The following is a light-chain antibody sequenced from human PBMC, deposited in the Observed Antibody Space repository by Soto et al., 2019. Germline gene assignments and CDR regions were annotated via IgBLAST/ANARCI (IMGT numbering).Light chain of an antibody. J-gene: IGLJ2*01. Sequence: QSALTQPASVSGSPGQSITISCTGTSSDVGGYNYVSWYQQHPGKAPKLMIYDVSYRPSGVSNRFSGSKSGDTASLTISGLQAEDEADYYCSSYSNSTTRVFGGGTKLTVL. V-gene: IGLV2-14*03. CDR2: DVS. CDR1: SSDVGGYNY. CDR3: SSYSNSTTRV.